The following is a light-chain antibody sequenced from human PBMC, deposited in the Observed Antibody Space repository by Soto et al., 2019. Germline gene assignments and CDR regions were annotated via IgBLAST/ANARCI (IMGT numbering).Light chain of an antibody. V-gene: IGKV3-20*01. Sequence: ENVLTQSPDTLSLSPGERATLSCRASQRVANNFLAWYQKKPGQAPRLLIHGASSRATGIPDRFSGSGSGTDFTLSINRLEPADFAVYFCQQYGRAPWTFGQGTTVEVK. CDR1: QRVANNF. CDR3: QQYGRAPWT. CDR2: GAS. J-gene: IGKJ1*01.